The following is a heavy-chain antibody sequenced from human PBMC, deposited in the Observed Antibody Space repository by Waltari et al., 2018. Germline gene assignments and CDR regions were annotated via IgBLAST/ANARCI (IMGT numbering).Heavy chain of an antibody. J-gene: IGHJ5*02. D-gene: IGHD6-13*01. CDR3: GRGPSSSIGIWFDP. CDR2: IYSGGST. CDR1: GFTASNNY. V-gene: IGHV3-53*01. Sequence: EVQLVESGGGLIQPGGSLRLSCVASGFTASNNYMSWVRQAPGKGLEWVSVIYSGGSTYYADSVKGRFTISRDNSKNSLYLQMNSLRAEDTAVYYCGRGPSSSIGIWFDPRGQGTLVTVSS.